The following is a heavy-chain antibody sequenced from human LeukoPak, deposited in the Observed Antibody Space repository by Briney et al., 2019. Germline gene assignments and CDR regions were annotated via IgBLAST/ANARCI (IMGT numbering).Heavy chain of an antibody. CDR1: GLTVSSSF. D-gene: IGHD5-12*01. CDR3: AKSLGGYDC. Sequence: GGSLRLSCAASGLTVSSSFFSWVRQAPGKGLEWVSAISGSGGSTYYADSVKGRFTISRDNSKNTLYLQMNSLRAEDTAVYYCAKSLGGYDCWGQGTLVTVSS. J-gene: IGHJ4*02. CDR2: ISGSGGST. V-gene: IGHV3-23*01.